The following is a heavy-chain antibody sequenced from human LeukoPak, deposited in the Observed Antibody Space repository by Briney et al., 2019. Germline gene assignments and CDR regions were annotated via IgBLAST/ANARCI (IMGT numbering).Heavy chain of an antibody. J-gene: IGHJ6*02. V-gene: IGHV3-64*01. Sequence: ASVKVSCKASGYTFTSYAMHWVRQAPGKGLEYVSAISSNGGSTYYATSVKGRFTISRDNSKNTLYLQMGSLRAEDMAVYYCARGRMAGAYYYYGMDVWGQGTTVTVSS. D-gene: IGHD6-19*01. CDR1: GYTFTSYA. CDR3: ARGRMAGAYYYYGMDV. CDR2: ISSNGGST.